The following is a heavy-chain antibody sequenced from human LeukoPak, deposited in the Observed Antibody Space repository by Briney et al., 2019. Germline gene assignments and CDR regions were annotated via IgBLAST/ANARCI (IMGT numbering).Heavy chain of an antibody. J-gene: IGHJ3*02. D-gene: IGHD6-13*01. V-gene: IGHV3-23*01. Sequence: GRSLRLSCAASGFTFSNYGMHWVRQAPGKGLDWVSAISGGSDNTYYADSVKGRFTISRDNSKNTLDLHMSSLTADDTAVYYCANMQLVKGVFEIWGQGTRVTVSS. CDR1: GFTFSNYG. CDR2: ISGGSDNT. CDR3: ANMQLVKGVFEI.